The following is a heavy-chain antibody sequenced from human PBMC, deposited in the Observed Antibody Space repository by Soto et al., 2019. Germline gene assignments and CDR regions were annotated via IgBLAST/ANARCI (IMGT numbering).Heavy chain of an antibody. CDR1: GGSISSSSSY. CDR2: IYYSGST. CDR3: ARGPHRITMVRGVRNWFDP. D-gene: IGHD3-10*01. Sequence: TLSLTCTVSGGSISSSSSYWGWIRQPPGKELEWIGSIYYSGSTYYNPSLKSRVTISVDTSNNQFSLKLSSVTAADTAVFYCARGPHRITMVRGVRNWFDPWGQGTLVTAPQ. V-gene: IGHV4-39*01. J-gene: IGHJ5*01.